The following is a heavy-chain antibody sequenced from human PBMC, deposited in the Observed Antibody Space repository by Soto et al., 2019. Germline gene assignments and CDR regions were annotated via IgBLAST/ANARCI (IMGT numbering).Heavy chain of an antibody. D-gene: IGHD6-13*01. Sequence: PGGSLRLSCTASGFTFSDFWMHWVRQAPGEGLVWVSRIYSDETSVTYADSVKGRFTISRDSAKNTLYLQLSSLRAEDTAVYYCARSIAAVGLIDYWCQGTPVTVSS. CDR1: GFTFSDFW. CDR3: ARSIAAVGLIDY. V-gene: IGHV3-74*01. J-gene: IGHJ4*02. CDR2: IYSDETSV.